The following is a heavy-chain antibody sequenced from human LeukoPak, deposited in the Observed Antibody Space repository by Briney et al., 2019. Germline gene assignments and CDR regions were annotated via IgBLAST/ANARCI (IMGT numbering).Heavy chain of an antibody. V-gene: IGHV1-2*06. D-gene: IGHD2-2*01. CDR1: GYTSTSYH. CDR2: INPNSADT. J-gene: IGHJ4*02. Sequence: ASVKVSCKASGYTSTSYHMHWVRHAPGQGLERMGRINPNSADTNYAQKFQGTVTMTRDTSTSTAYMELSRLRSDDTAVYYCARDYCSSTSCLFDYWGQGTLVTVSS. CDR3: ARDYCSSTSCLFDY.